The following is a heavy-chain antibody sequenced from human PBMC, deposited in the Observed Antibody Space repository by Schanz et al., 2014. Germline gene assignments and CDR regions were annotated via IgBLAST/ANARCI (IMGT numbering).Heavy chain of an antibody. CDR3: AKDYESFRSGSYEHPLYFDY. Sequence: QVQLVESGGGVVQPGRSLRLSCAASGISLSSYAIHWVRQAPGKGLEWVAFISYDGSNKYYAESVMGRFTTSRDNSRNTLYLQLNSLRVEDTAMYYCAKDYESFRSGSYEHPLYFDYWGQGALVTVSS. V-gene: IGHV3-30*18. CDR2: ISYDGSNK. CDR1: GISLSSYA. J-gene: IGHJ4*02. D-gene: IGHD1-26*01.